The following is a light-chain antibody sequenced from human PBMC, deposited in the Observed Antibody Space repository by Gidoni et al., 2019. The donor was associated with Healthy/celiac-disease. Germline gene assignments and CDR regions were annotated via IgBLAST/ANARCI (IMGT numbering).Light chain of an antibody. J-gene: IGKJ2*01. V-gene: IGKV1-33*01. CDR2: DAS. CDR1: QDIINY. CDR3: QQYDNPPMYT. Sequence: DIQMTQSPSSLSASVGDRVTITCQASQDIINYLNWYQQKPGKAPKLLIYDASNLETGVPSRFSGSGSGTDFTFTISSLQPEDIATYYCQQYDNPPMYTFGQGTKLEIK.